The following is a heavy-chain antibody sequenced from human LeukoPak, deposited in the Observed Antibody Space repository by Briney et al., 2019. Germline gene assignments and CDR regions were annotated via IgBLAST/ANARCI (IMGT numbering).Heavy chain of an antibody. Sequence: SETLSLTCADYGGSFSGYYWSWIRQPPGKGLEWIGEINHSGSTNYNPSLKSRVTISVDTSKNQFSLKLSSVTAADTAVYYCARTAAGTRLRFFDYWGQGTLVTVSS. CDR1: GGSFSGYY. D-gene: IGHD6-13*01. CDR2: INHSGST. CDR3: ARTAAGTRLRFFDY. J-gene: IGHJ4*02. V-gene: IGHV4-34*01.